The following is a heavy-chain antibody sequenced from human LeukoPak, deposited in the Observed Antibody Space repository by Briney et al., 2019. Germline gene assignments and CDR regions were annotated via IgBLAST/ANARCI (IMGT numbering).Heavy chain of an antibody. CDR2: IYYSGST. Sequence: PSETLSLTCTVSGASISSYYWSWIRQPPGKGLEWIGYIYYSGSTNYNPSLKSRATISVDTSKNQFSLRLSSVTAADTAVYYCARVTGYMIEDYFDYWGQGTLVTVSS. J-gene: IGHJ4*02. CDR1: GASISSYY. V-gene: IGHV4-59*01. CDR3: ARVTGYMIEDYFDY. D-gene: IGHD3-22*01.